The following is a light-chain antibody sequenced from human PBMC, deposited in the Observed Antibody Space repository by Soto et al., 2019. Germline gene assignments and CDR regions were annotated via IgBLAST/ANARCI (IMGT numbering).Light chain of an antibody. J-gene: IGKJ1*01. CDR2: GAS. CDR3: QQYRNWPRT. CDR1: QSISSRK. Sequence: EIVLAQSPGTLSLPPGERGTLSCRASQSISSRKIAWFQQKPGQAPRLLVYGASTKATDMPGRFSGRGSGTEFTLTINNLQSEDFAVYYCQQYRNWPRTFGQGTKVDI. V-gene: IGKV3-15*01.